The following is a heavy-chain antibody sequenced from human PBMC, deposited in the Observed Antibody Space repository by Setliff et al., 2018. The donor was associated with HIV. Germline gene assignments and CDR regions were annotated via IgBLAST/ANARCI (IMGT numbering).Heavy chain of an antibody. CDR2: IYTTGTT. CDR3: ASGPYCSNGVCRYSVWYFDF. CDR1: GGSFSGHY. D-gene: IGHD2-8*01. V-gene: IGHV4-59*10. Sequence: ETLSLTCAVYGGSFSGHYWSWIRQPAGKGLEWIGRIYTTGTTDYNPSLKTRVSMSIDTSKNQFSLNLTSVTAADTAVYYCASGPYCSNGVCRYSVWYFDFWGQGTRVTVSS. J-gene: IGHJ4*02.